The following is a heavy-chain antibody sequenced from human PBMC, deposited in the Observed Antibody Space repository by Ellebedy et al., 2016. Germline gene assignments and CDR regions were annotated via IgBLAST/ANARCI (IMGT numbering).Heavy chain of an antibody. CDR2: IIPIFGTA. Sequence: SVKVSXKASGGTFSSYAISWVRQAPGQGLEWMGGIIPIFGTANYAQKFQGRVTITADESTTTAYMELSSLRSEDTAVYYCAAGGPLTGYHPDWYFDLWGRGTLVTVSS. V-gene: IGHV1-69*13. CDR3: AAGGPLTGYHPDWYFDL. J-gene: IGHJ2*01. D-gene: IGHD3-9*01. CDR1: GGTFSSYA.